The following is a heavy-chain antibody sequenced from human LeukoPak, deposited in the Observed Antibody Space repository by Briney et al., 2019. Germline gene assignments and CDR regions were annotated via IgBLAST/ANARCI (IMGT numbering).Heavy chain of an antibody. CDR2: ISYDDGSNK. J-gene: IGHJ4*02. Sequence: GRSLRLSCAASGFTFSTYALHWVREAPGKGLEWVTVISYDDGSNKYYADSVKGRFTISRDNSKNTLYLQMNSLRTEDTAVYYCARESGGNTPYYFDYWGQGTLVTVSS. CDR3: ARESGGNTPYYFDY. D-gene: IGHD2-2*02. V-gene: IGHV3-30*04. CDR1: GFTFSTYA.